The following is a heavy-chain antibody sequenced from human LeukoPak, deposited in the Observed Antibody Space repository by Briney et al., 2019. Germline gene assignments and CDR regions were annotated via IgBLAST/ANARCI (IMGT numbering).Heavy chain of an antibody. CDR2: ISSSSSYI. Sequence: GGSLRLSCAASGFTFSSYSMNWVRQAPGKGLEWVSSISSSSSYIYYADSVKGRFTISRDNARNSLDLHMSSLGAEDTAVYYCAREGDGSRYYDYWGQGILVTVSS. CDR3: AREGDGSRYYDY. J-gene: IGHJ4*02. D-gene: IGHD2-21*01. V-gene: IGHV3-21*06. CDR1: GFTFSSYS.